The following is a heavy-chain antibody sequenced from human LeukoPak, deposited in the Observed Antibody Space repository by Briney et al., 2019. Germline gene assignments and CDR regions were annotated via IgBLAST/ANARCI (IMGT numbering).Heavy chain of an antibody. V-gene: IGHV4-59*01. D-gene: IGHD5-24*01. CDR3: ARARDGHINNWFDP. J-gene: IGHJ5*02. CDR1: GGSINIYY. Sequence: SETLSLTCTVSGGSINIYYWSWIRQPPGKGLEWIGYIYYSGSTEYNPSLKSRVTISVYTSKNQFSLKMSSVTAADTAVYYCARARDGHINNWFDPWGQGTLVTVSS. CDR2: IYYSGST.